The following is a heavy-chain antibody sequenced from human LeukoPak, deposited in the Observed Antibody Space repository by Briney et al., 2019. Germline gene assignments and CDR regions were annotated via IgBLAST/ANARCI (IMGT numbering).Heavy chain of an antibody. CDR2: ISGSGGST. V-gene: IGHV3-23*01. Sequence: PGGSLRLSCAASGFTFSSYAMNWVRQAPGKGLEWVSVISGSGGSTHYADSVKGRFTISRDNSKNTLYLQMTSLRAEDTAVYYCAKDQVWIVVGSFDYWGQGTLVTVSS. D-gene: IGHD3-22*01. CDR1: GFTFSSYA. CDR3: AKDQVWIVVGSFDY. J-gene: IGHJ4*02.